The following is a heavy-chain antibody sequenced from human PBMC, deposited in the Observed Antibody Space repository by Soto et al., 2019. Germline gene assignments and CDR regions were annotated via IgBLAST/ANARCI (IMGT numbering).Heavy chain of an antibody. CDR3: ARDRYGDYYAY. D-gene: IGHD3-22*01. Sequence: QVQLLESGPGLVKPSQTLSLSCIVSGASLSSGGYYWNWIRQHPGKGLEWIGYIYFDGMTYYNPSLESRVTMSIDASKNQFSLHLGSVTAADTAVYYCARDRYGDYYAYWGQGILVTVSS. J-gene: IGHJ4*02. CDR2: IYFDGMT. V-gene: IGHV4-31*03. CDR1: GASLSSGGYY.